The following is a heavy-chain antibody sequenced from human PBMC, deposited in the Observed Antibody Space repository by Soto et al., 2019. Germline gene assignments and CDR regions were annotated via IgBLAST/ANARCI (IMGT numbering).Heavy chain of an antibody. CDR2: IDWDDDK. D-gene: IGHD3-10*01. CDR1: GFSLSTSGMC. V-gene: IGHV2-70*01. J-gene: IGHJ4*02. Sequence: SGPTLVNPTQTLTLTCTFSGFSLSTSGMCVSWIRQPPGKALEWLALIDWDDDKYYSASLKTRLTISKDTSKNQVVLTMTNMDPVDTATYYCARGVGDLLWKARPYYFDYWGQGTLVTVSS. CDR3: ARGVGDLLWKARPYYFDY.